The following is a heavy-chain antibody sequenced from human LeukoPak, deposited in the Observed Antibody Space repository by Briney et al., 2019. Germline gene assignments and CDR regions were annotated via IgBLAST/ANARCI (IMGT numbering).Heavy chain of an antibody. V-gene: IGHV4-38-2*01. J-gene: IGHJ4*02. CDR1: GYSISSGYY. D-gene: IGHD6-6*01. Sequence: SETLSLTCAVSGYSISSGYYWGWIRQPPGKGLEWIGSIYHSGSTYYNPSLKSRVTISVDTSKNQFSLKLSSVTAADTAVYYCARTYSSSLFDYWGQGTLVTVSS. CDR2: IYHSGST. CDR3: ARTYSSSLFDY.